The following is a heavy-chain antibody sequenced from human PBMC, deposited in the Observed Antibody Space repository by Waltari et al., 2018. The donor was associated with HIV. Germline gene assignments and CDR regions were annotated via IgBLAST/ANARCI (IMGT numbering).Heavy chain of an antibody. CDR2: SRSDRKYI. D-gene: IGHD4-17*01. CDR1: GFSFRRYA. Sequence: VQLVESGGALVKPGGSLRLSCEVSGFSFRRYAMNCVRQAPGGGLQGLSESRSDRKYIYYEQSLKGRFTISRDNAKSSVFLQMDNLRDADTATYYCAATVTTRGTFDYWGQGTVVAV. CDR3: AATVTTRGTFDY. J-gene: IGHJ4*02. V-gene: IGHV3-21*05.